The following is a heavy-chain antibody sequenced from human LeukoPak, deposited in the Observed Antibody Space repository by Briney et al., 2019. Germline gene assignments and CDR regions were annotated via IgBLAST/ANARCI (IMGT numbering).Heavy chain of an antibody. D-gene: IGHD4-17*01. CDR3: ARDYYGDYYFDY. Sequence: GRSLRLACAASGFTFSSYGMHWVRQAPGKGLEWVSYISSSGSTIYYADSVKGRFTISRDNARNSLYLQMTSLRDDDTAVYYCARDYYGDYYFDYWGQGTLVTVSS. J-gene: IGHJ4*02. V-gene: IGHV3-48*02. CDR2: ISSSGSTI. CDR1: GFTFSSYG.